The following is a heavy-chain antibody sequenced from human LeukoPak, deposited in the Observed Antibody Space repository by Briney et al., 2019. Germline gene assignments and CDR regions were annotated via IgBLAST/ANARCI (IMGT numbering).Heavy chain of an antibody. Sequence: GESLKISCKHSEYSFPNYCIGWVRQMPGKGLEWMGIIYPDDSDTRYSPSFQGQVTISADRSISTAYLQWTSLKASDTAMYYCAIGRGGQQLGDYWGQGTLVTVSS. CDR2: IYPDDSDT. CDR1: EYSFPNYC. J-gene: IGHJ4*02. V-gene: IGHV5-51*01. CDR3: AIGRGGQQLGDY. D-gene: IGHD6-13*01.